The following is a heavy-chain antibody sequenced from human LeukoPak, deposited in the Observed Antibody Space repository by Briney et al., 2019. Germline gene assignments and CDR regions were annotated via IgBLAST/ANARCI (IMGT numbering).Heavy chain of an antibody. D-gene: IGHD1-26*01. Sequence: PGGSLRLSCAASEFTFSTYWMALVRQAPGKGLEWVANIKGDGSEKYHGDSVTGRFTISRDNAKNSLYLQMNSLRAEDTAIYYCASYRVSHGMDVWGQGTTVTVSS. CDR2: IKGDGSEK. CDR1: EFTFSTYW. CDR3: ASYRVSHGMDV. J-gene: IGHJ6*01. V-gene: IGHV3-7*01.